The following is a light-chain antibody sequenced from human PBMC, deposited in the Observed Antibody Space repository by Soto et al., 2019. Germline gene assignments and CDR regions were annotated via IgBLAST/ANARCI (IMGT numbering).Light chain of an antibody. CDR3: QQYYSTPRT. V-gene: IGKV4-1*01. CDR2: WAS. Sequence: DIVMTQSADSLAVSLGERATINCKSSQRVLYSSNNKNYLAWYQQKPGQPPKVLIYWASTRESVVPDRFGGSGYETDFTLTISSLQAEDVADYYCQQYYSTPRTFGQGNKVEIK. J-gene: IGKJ1*01. CDR1: QRVLYSSNNKNY.